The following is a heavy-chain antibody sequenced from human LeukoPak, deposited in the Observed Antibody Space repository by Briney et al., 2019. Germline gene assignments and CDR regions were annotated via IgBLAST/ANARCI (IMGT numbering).Heavy chain of an antibody. J-gene: IGHJ4*02. V-gene: IGHV3-21*01. Sequence: PGGSLRLSCAASGFTFSSYSMNWVRQAPGKGVEWVSSISSSSSYIYYADSVKGRFTISRDNAKNSLYLQMNSLRAEDTAVYYCARARRIASSWYYFDYWGQGTLVTVSS. CDR3: ARARRIASSWYYFDY. CDR2: ISSSSSYI. D-gene: IGHD6-13*01. CDR1: GFTFSSYS.